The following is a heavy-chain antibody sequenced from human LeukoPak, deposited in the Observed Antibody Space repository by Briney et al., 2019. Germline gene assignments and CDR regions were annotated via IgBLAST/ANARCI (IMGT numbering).Heavy chain of an antibody. J-gene: IGHJ5*02. Sequence: PGGSLRLSCAASGFTFSSYEMNWVRQAPGKGLEWVSYISSSGSTIYYADSVKGRFTISRDNAKNSLYLQMNSLRAEDTAVYYCARVDYSSSFLSSETNWFDPWGQGTLVTVSS. CDR3: ARVDYSSSFLSSETNWFDP. D-gene: IGHD6-13*01. CDR2: ISSSGSTI. V-gene: IGHV3-48*03. CDR1: GFTFSSYE.